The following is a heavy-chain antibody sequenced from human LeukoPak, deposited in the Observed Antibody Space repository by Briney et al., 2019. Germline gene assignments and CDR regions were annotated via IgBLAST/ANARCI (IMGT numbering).Heavy chain of an antibody. CDR2: IYYSGST. Sequence: PSETLSLTCTVSGGSISSSSYYWGWIRQPPGKGLEWIGSIYYSGSTYYNPSLKSRVTISVDTSKNQFSLKLSSVTGADTAVYYCARVGGSYYVYYYYYMDVWGKGTTVTVSS. J-gene: IGHJ6*03. CDR1: GGSISSSSYY. V-gene: IGHV4-39*07. D-gene: IGHD1-26*01. CDR3: ARVGGSYYVYYYYYMDV.